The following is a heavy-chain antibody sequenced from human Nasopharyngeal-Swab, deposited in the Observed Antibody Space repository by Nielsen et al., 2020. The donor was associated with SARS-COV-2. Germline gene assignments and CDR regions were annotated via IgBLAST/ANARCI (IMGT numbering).Heavy chain of an antibody. CDR3: AKPPRSFYYYGMDV. D-gene: IGHD6-6*01. V-gene: IGHV3-30*18. CDR1: GSTFSGDD. J-gene: IGHJ6*02. Sequence: GGSLRLSCAASGSTFSGDDMHWVRQAPGKGLEWVAVISYDGSYKYYADSVKGRFTISRDNSKNTLYLQMNSLRAEDTAVFYSAKPPRSFYYYGMDVWGQGTTVTVSS. CDR2: ISYDGSYK.